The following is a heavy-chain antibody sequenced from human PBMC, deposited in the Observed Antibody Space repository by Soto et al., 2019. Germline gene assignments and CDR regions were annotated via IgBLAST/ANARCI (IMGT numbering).Heavy chain of an antibody. D-gene: IGHD3-10*01. J-gene: IGHJ4*02. Sequence: GGSLRLSCAASGFTVSSNYMSWVHQAPGKGLEWVSVIYSGGSTYYADSVKGRFTISRDNSKNTLYLQMNSLRAEDTAVDYCARAMGSGSYYNGYYFDYWGQGTLVTVSS. CDR3: ARAMGSGSYYNGYYFDY. V-gene: IGHV3-66*01. CDR2: IYSGGST. CDR1: GFTVSSNY.